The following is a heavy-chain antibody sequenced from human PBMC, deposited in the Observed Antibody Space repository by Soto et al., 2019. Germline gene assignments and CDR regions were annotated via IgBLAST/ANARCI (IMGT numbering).Heavy chain of an antibody. CDR1: GGSVSSGSYY. J-gene: IGHJ6*02. D-gene: IGHD1-7*01. CDR2: IYYSGST. CDR3: ARGENNWNYVGYYYYGMDV. Sequence: QVQLQESGPGLVKPSETLSLTCTVSGGSVSSGSYYWSWIRQPPGKGLEWIGYIYYSGSTNYNPSLKSRVTISIDTSKNQFSLKLSSVTAADTAVYYCARGENNWNYVGYYYYGMDVWGQGTTVTVSS. V-gene: IGHV4-61*01.